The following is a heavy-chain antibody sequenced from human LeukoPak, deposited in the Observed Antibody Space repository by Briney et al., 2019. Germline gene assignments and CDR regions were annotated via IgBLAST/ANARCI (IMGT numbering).Heavy chain of an antibody. V-gene: IGHV4-34*01. D-gene: IGHD2-2*01. CDR2: INHSGST. CDR1: GGSFSGYY. Sequence: SETLSLTCAVYGGSFSGYYWSWIRQPPGKGQEWIGEINHSGSTNYNPSLKSRVTISVDTSKNQFSLKLSSVTAADTAVYYCARGSISFDYWGQGTLVTVSS. J-gene: IGHJ4*02. CDR3: ARGSISFDY.